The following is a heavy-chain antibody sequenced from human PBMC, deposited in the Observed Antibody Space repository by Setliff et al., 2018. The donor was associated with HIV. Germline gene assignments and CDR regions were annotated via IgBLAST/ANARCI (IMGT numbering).Heavy chain of an antibody. CDR2: ISGSGGST. CDR3: AKNPVITMIVVVIPAAFDI. Sequence: GGSLRLSCAASGFTFSSYAMSWVRQAPGEGLEWVSAISGSGGSTYYADSVKGRFTISRDNSKNTLYLQMNSLRAEDTAVYYCAKNPVITMIVVVIPAAFDIWGQGTMVTVSS. D-gene: IGHD3-22*01. CDR1: GFTFSSYA. V-gene: IGHV3-23*01. J-gene: IGHJ3*02.